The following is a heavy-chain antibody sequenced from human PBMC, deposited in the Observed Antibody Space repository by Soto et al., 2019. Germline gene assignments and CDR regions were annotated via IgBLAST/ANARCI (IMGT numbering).Heavy chain of an antibody. CDR2: IYYSGST. J-gene: IGHJ6*02. Sequence: WTWIRQHPGKSLEWIGYIYYSGSTYYNPSLKSRVTISVDTSKNHFSLRLSSVTAADTAVYYCARDYVVVTALEYYYYYGMDVWGQGTTVTVSS. D-gene: IGHD2-21*02. V-gene: IGHV4-31*02. CDR3: ARDYVVVTALEYYYYYGMDV.